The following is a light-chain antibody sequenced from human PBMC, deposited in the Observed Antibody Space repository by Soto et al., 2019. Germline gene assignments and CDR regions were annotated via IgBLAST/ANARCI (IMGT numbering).Light chain of an antibody. Sequence: QSVLPQPHSVSGAPGQRVTISCTWSSSNIGAGYDVHWYQQLPGTAPKLLIYGNSNRPSGVPDRFSGSKSGTSASLAITGLHAEDEADYYCQAYDSSLSGSVFGGGTKLTVL. J-gene: IGLJ2*01. CDR1: SSNIGAGYD. CDR3: QAYDSSLSGSV. V-gene: IGLV1-40*01. CDR2: GNS.